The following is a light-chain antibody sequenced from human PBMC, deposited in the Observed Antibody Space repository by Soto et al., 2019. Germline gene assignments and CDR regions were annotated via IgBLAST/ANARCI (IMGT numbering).Light chain of an antibody. CDR3: TSYTSSSTLYV. J-gene: IGLJ1*01. CDR2: DVS. CDR1: SSDIGGYNY. Sequence: QSVLTQPASVSGSPGQSITISCTGTSSDIGGYNYVSWYQQHPGKAPQLIIYDVSNRPSGVSDRFSGSKSGSSASLTISGLQTEDEADYYCTSYTSSSTLYVFGSGTKLTVL. V-gene: IGLV2-14*03.